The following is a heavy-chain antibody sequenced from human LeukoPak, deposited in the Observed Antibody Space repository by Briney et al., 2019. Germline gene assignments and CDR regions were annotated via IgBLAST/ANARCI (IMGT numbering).Heavy chain of an antibody. J-gene: IGHJ4*02. V-gene: IGHV4-39*07. D-gene: IGHD3-9*01. CDR2: NYYWGTP. CDR3: ARERRGYDVLTGYRNKARFDY. Sequence: SETLSLTRPVSGWSLSKWSLYWGGPRPPPGKAREWFGSNYYWGTPLQHPPLERRVPISVKPAKNQFSLRLSSVTAADTAVYYCARERRGYDVLTGYRNKARFDYWGQGTLVTVSS. CDR1: GWSLSKWSLY.